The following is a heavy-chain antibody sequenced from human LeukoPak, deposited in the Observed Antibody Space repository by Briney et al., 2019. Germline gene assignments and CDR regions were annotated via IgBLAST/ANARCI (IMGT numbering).Heavy chain of an antibody. J-gene: IGHJ4*02. CDR3: AKVGYYDSSGYYYYFDY. D-gene: IGHD3-22*01. CDR2: ISGSGGST. Sequence: GGSLRLSCAASGFTFSSYAMSWVRQAPGKGLEWVSAISGSGGSTYYVDSVKGRFTISRDNSKNTLYLQMNSLRAEDTAVYYCAKVGYYDSSGYYYYFDYWGQGTLVTVSS. CDR1: GFTFSSYA. V-gene: IGHV3-23*01.